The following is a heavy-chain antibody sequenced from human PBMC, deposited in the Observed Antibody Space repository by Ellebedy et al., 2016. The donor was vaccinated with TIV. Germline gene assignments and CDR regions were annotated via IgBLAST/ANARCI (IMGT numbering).Heavy chain of an antibody. CDR3: AKGLYGGNPAFGY. Sequence: GESLKIPCAASGFNFSPNALSCVRQAQGQGLEWVSTISGGGGSPYYAVAVKGRFTISRDNAKNTLYLQMNSLRAEDTAVYACAKGLYGGNPAFGYWGQGTLVTVSS. D-gene: IGHD4-23*01. V-gene: IGHV3-23*01. CDR2: ISGGGGSP. CDR1: GFNFSPNA. J-gene: IGHJ4*02.